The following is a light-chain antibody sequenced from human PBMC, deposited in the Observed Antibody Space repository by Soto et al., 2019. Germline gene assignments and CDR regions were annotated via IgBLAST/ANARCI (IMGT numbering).Light chain of an antibody. Sequence: EIVLTQSPGTLSLSPGERATLSCRASQGLSSTYLAWYQQKPGQAPRLLMYGASSRANGIPDRFSGSGSATDFTLTISRLEPEDFAVYYCQQFLRSPWTFGPGTVVEI. J-gene: IGKJ1*01. CDR3: QQFLRSPWT. V-gene: IGKV3-20*01. CDR1: QGLSSTY. CDR2: GAS.